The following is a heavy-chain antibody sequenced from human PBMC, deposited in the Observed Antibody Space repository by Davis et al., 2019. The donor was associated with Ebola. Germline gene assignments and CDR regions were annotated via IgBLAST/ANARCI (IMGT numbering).Heavy chain of an antibody. J-gene: IGHJ4*02. Sequence: KVSCKGSGYSFTSYWIGWVRQMPGKGLEWMGTIYPGDSDTRYSPSFQGQVTISADKSISTAYLQWSSLKASDTAMYYCARQIRSSGYFDYWGQGTLVTVSS. CDR1: GYSFTSYW. CDR2: IYPGDSDT. D-gene: IGHD6-19*01. CDR3: ARQIRSSGYFDY. V-gene: IGHV5-51*01.